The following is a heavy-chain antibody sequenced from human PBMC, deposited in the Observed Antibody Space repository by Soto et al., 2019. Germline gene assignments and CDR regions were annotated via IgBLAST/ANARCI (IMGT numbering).Heavy chain of an antibody. CDR2: INAGNGNT. D-gene: IGHD2-21*02. J-gene: IGHJ4*02. Sequence: QVQLVQSGAEEKKPGASVNVSCTASGYTFTSYAMHWVRQAPGQRLEWMGWINAGNGNTKYSQKFQGRVTITRDTSASTAYMELSSLRSEDTAVYYCARAWVVVTAPDYWGQGTLVTVSS. CDR3: ARAWVVVTAPDY. V-gene: IGHV1-3*05. CDR1: GYTFTSYA.